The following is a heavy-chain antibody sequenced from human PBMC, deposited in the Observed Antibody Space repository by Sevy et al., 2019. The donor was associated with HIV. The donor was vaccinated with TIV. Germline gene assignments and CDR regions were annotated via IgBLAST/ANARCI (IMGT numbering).Heavy chain of an antibody. J-gene: IGHJ5*02. D-gene: IGHD2-15*01. CDR3: VKEGAQHRNIRYCFGENCFYNWFDT. CDR2: ISHDGMNE. CDR1: EFTFSDYV. V-gene: IGHV3-30*09. Sequence: GGSLRLTCTASEFTFSDYVMHWVRQTPGKGLEWVAIISHDGMNEDYADSVKGRFAISRDSSKNTLYLQMNRLRPDDTAVYFCVKEGAQHRNIRYCFGENCFYNWFDTWGQGVLVTVSS.